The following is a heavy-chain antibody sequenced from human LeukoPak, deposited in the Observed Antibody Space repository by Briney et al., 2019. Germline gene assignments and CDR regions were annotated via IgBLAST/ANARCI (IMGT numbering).Heavy chain of an antibody. J-gene: IGHJ6*03. D-gene: IGHD6-19*01. V-gene: IGHV3-21*01. CDR3: ARVLGQWLVNYYYYYMDV. CDR1: GFTFSSYS. CDR2: ISSSSSYI. Sequence: GGSLRLSCAASGFTFSSYSMNWVRQAPGKGLEWVSSISSSSSYIYYADSVKGRFTISRDNAKNSLYLQMNSLRAEDTAVYYCARVLGQWLVNYYYYYMDVWGKGTTVTVSS.